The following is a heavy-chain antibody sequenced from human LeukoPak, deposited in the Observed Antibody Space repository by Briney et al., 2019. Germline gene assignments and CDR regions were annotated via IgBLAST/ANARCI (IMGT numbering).Heavy chain of an antibody. V-gene: IGHV3-7*01. CDR3: ARDRDYYDSSGYFGTGVTDY. J-gene: IGHJ4*02. CDR1: GFTFSSYW. D-gene: IGHD3-22*01. Sequence: GGSLRLSCAAFGFTFSSYWMSWVRQAPGKGLEWVANIKQDGSEKYYVDSVKGRFTISRDNAKNSLYLQMNSLRAEDTAVYYCARDRDYYDSSGYFGTGVTDYWGQGTLVTVSS. CDR2: IKQDGSEK.